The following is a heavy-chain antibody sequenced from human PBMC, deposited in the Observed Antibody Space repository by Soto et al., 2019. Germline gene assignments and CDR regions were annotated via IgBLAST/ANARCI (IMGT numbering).Heavy chain of an antibody. V-gene: IGHV3-30*18. CDR2: ISHDGIIK. Sequence: GGSVRLSCAASGFIFSGYGIHWVRQAPGKGLEWVALISHDGIIKHYADSLKGRFTISRDSSKNTVYLQMSSLTPEDTAVYYCAKVIFGAQSYFYYAMDVWGQGTTVTVSS. D-gene: IGHD3-3*01. CDR3: AKVIFGAQSYFYYAMDV. CDR1: GFIFSGYG. J-gene: IGHJ6*02.